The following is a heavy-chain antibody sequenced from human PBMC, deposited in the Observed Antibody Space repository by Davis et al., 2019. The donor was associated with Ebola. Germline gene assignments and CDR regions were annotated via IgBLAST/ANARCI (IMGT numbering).Heavy chain of an antibody. V-gene: IGHV3-21*06. D-gene: IGHD3-9*01. Sequence: PGGSLRLSCAASGITFSSYSMNWVRQAPGKGLEWVSSVSSSSTYIYYADSLKGRFTISRDNAKNSLYLQMNSLRPEDTAVYYCARDRGSGYYNILTVYYNGPGPDYWGQGTLVTVSS. CDR3: ARDRGSGYYNILTVYYNGPGPDY. J-gene: IGHJ4*02. CDR1: GITFSSYS. CDR2: VSSSSTYI.